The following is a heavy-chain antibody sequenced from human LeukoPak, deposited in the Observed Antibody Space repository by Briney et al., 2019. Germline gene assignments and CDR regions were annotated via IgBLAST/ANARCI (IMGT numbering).Heavy chain of an antibody. CDR1: GFTFSDYY. J-gene: IGHJ4*02. Sequence: GGSLRLSCAASGFTFSDYYMSWIRQAPGKGLEWVSYISSSGSTIYYADSVEGRFTISRDNAKNSLYLQMNSLRAEDTAVYYCARDLGYCGGDCYSGPDDYWGQGTLVTVSS. V-gene: IGHV3-11*04. D-gene: IGHD2-21*02. CDR2: ISSSGSTI. CDR3: ARDLGYCGGDCYSGPDDY.